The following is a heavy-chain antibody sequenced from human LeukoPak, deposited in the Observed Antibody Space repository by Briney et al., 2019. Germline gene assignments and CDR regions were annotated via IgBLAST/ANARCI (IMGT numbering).Heavy chain of an antibody. Sequence: GGALRLSRVHSRFTLSDYTLGSMRPAPGKGREWVSYIDMSATTIYYADSVKGRFTISRDNAKNSLFLQMNSLRAEDTAVYYCARDTLAGGLFFDYWGQGALVTVSS. CDR3: ARDTLAGGLFFDY. D-gene: IGHD3-3*02. CDR2: IDMSATTI. V-gene: IGHV3-11*01. CDR1: RFTLSDYT. J-gene: IGHJ4*02.